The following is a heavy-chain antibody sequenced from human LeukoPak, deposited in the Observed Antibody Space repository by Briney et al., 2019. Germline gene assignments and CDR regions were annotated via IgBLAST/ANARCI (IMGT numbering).Heavy chain of an antibody. Sequence: AASVKVSCKASGYTFTGYYTHWVRQAPGQGLEWMGWINPNSGGTNYAQKFQGRVTITRDTSISTAYMELSRLRSDDTAVYYCARDLGYSSSEYYFDYWGQGTLVTVSS. J-gene: IGHJ4*02. CDR1: GYTFTGYY. CDR2: INPNSGGT. D-gene: IGHD6-6*01. V-gene: IGHV1-2*02. CDR3: ARDLGYSSSEYYFDY.